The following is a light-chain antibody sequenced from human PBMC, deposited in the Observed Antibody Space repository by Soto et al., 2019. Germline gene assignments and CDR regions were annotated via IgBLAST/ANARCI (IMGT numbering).Light chain of an antibody. V-gene: IGKV2-30*01. J-gene: IGKJ2*01. Sequence: DVVMTQSPLSLPVTLGQPASISCRSSQSLVYSDGNTYLNWFQQRPGQSPRRLIYKVSNRDSGVPDRVSGSGSGTDFTLKISRVEAEDVGVYYCMKGTHWPYTFGQGTKLEIK. CDR1: QSLVYSDGNTY. CDR2: KVS. CDR3: MKGTHWPYT.